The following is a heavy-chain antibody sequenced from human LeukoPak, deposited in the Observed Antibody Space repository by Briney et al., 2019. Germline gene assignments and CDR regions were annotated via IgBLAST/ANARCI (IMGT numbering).Heavy chain of an antibody. V-gene: IGHV3-30*02. Sequence: GGSLRLSCAASGFMFSSYGMHWVRQAPGKGLEWVAFIRYDGSNKYYADSVKGRFTISRDNSKDTLYLQMNSLRAEDTAVYYCATPFSYDSWSGYTDYWGQGTLVTVSS. CDR3: ATPFSYDSWSGYTDY. CDR1: GFMFSSYG. J-gene: IGHJ4*02. CDR2: IRYDGSNK. D-gene: IGHD3-3*01.